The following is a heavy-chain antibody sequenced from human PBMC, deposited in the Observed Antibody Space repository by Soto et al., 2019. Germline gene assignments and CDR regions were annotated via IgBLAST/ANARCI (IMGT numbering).Heavy chain of an antibody. Sequence: QVQLVQSGAEVKKPGSSVKVSCKASGGTFSSYAISWVRQAPGQGLEWMGGIIPIFGTANYAQKFQGRVTITADESTSTAYMELSSLRSEDPAVYYCARVGFSGSHTHYYYGMDVWGQGTTVTVSS. J-gene: IGHJ6*02. CDR2: IIPIFGTA. CDR3: ARVGFSGSHTHYYYGMDV. V-gene: IGHV1-69*01. CDR1: GGTFSSYA. D-gene: IGHD1-26*01.